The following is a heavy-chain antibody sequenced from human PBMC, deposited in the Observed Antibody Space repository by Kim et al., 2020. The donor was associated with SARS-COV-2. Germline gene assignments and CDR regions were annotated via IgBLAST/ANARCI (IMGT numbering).Heavy chain of an antibody. CDR2: ISSSGHT. CDR3: ARDRDGYNSFDY. J-gene: IGHJ4*02. V-gene: IGHV3-11*06. D-gene: IGHD5-12*01. CDR1: GFIFNDYY. Sequence: GGSLRLSCAASGFIFNDYYMTWIRQAPGQGLEWISDISSSGHTSYAESVKGRFTISRDNFKKSLSLQMNSLRAEDTAIYYCARDRDGYNSFDYWGQGILVTVSS.